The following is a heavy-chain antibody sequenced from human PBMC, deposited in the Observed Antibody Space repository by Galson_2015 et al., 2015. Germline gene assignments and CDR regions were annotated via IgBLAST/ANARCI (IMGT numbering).Heavy chain of an antibody. CDR2: TYYRSKWYN. CDR3: ARSVEKYCSSTSCYFDY. Sequence: CAISGDSVSSNSAAWNWIRQSPSRGLEWLGRTYYRSKWYNDYAVSVKSRITINPDTSKNQLSLQLNSVTPEDTAVYYCARSVEKYCSSTSCYFDYWGQGTLVTVSS. J-gene: IGHJ4*02. D-gene: IGHD2-2*01. CDR1: GDSVSSNSAA. V-gene: IGHV6-1*01.